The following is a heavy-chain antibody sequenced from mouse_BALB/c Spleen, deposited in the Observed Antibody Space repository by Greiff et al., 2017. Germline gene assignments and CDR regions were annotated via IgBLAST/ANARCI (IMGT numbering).Heavy chain of an antibody. CDR2: ISYSGST. Sequence: EVQLQQSGPGLVKPSQSLSLTCTVTGYSITSDYAWNWIRQFPGNKLEWMGYISYSGSTSYNPSLKSRISITRDTSKNQFFLQLNSVTTEDTATYYCARGWVGYFDYWGQGTTLTVSS. D-gene: IGHD1-1*02. CDR3: ARGWVGYFDY. J-gene: IGHJ2*01. CDR1: GYSITSDYA. V-gene: IGHV3-2*02.